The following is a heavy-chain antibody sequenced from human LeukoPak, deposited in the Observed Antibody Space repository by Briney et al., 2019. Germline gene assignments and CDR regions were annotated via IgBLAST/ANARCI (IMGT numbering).Heavy chain of an antibody. CDR3: ARGGIAVAGYYWYFDL. Sequence: SETLSLTCAVYGGSFSGYYWSWIRQPSGKGLEWIGEINHSGSTNYNPSLKSRVTISVDTSKNQFSLKLSSVTAADTAVYYCARGGIAVAGYYWYFDLWGRGTLVTVSS. CDR2: INHSGST. CDR1: GGSFSGYY. D-gene: IGHD6-19*01. V-gene: IGHV4-34*01. J-gene: IGHJ2*01.